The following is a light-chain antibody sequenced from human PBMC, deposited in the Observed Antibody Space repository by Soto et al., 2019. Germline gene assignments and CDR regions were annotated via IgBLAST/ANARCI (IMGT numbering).Light chain of an antibody. V-gene: IGKV1-39*01. CDR3: HQSDSTPQT. CDR2: AAS. CDR1: EDISNY. J-gene: IGKJ1*01. Sequence: QKNQTTSSLSASVGDRVTIACQASEDISNYLNWYQQKPGKAPKLLIYAASSLQSGVPSRFSGSGSGTDFTLTISSLQPEDLATYHSHQSDSTPQTFGQRTMVDIK.